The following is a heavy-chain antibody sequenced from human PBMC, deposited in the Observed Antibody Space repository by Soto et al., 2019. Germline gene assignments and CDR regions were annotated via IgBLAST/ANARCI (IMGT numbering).Heavy chain of an antibody. V-gene: IGHV3-23*01. Sequence: EVQLLESGGGLVQPGGSLRLSCAASGFTFSSYAMSWVRQAPGKGLVWVSAISGSGGSTYYADSVKGRFTISRDNSKNTLYLQMNSLRAEDTAVYYCAKVIVVVVAATPNAFDIWGQGTMVTVSS. CDR3: AKVIVVVVAATPNAFDI. CDR1: GFTFSSYA. D-gene: IGHD2-15*01. CDR2: ISGSGGST. J-gene: IGHJ3*02.